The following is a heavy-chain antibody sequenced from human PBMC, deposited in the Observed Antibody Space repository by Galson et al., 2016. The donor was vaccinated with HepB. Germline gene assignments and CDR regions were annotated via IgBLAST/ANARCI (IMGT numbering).Heavy chain of an antibody. CDR2: ISSSSDTI. CDR1: GFTFKSYS. J-gene: IGHJ6*02. D-gene: IGHD1-26*01. V-gene: IGHV3-48*02. Sequence: SLRLSCATSGFTFKSYSMNWVRQAPGKGLEWVSYISSSSDTIYYADSVKGRFTISRDNANNLLYLQMSSLRDADTAVYYCARDEWDFAVIGEPYGMDFWGQGTTVTVSS. CDR3: ARDEWDFAVIGEPYGMDF.